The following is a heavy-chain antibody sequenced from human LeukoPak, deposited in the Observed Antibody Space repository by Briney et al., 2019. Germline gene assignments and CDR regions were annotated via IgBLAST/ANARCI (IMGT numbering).Heavy chain of an antibody. V-gene: IGHV4-61*02. CDR1: GGSISSGSHY. J-gene: IGHJ4*02. D-gene: IGHD6-19*01. CDR2: IYAGGRS. CDR3: ASDHSGWLGLGY. Sequence: SETLSLTCTVSGGSISSGSHYWNWIRQPAGKGLEWIGRIYAGGRSNYNPSLRSRVTISVDTSKNQFSLRLSSVTATDTGVYYCASDHSGWLGLGYWGQGTLVSVSS.